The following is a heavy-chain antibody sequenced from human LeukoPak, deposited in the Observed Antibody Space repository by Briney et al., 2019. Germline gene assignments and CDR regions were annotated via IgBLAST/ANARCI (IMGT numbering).Heavy chain of an antibody. J-gene: IGHJ3*02. D-gene: IGHD6-19*01. Sequence: SETLSLTCTVSGGSISSYYWSWIRQPPGKGLEWIGYIYYSGSTNYNPSLKSRVTISVDTSKNQFSLKLSSVAAADTAVYYCARSRGGWYDAFDIWGQGTMVTVSS. CDR3: ARSRGGWYDAFDI. CDR2: IYYSGST. V-gene: IGHV4-59*01. CDR1: GGSISSYY.